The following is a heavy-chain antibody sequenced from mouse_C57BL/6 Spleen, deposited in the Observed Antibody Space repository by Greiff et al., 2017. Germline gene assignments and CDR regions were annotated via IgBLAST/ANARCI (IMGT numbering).Heavy chain of an antibody. CDR2: IDPNSGGT. V-gene: IGHV1-72*01. Sequence: QVQLQQPGAELVKPGASVKLSCKASGYTFTSYWMHWVKQRPGRGLEWIGRIDPNSGGTKYNEKFKSKATLTVDKPSSTAYIQLSSLTSEDSAVYYCERSDLQFITTVGGYFDVWGTGTTVTVSS. D-gene: IGHD1-1*01. CDR1: GYTFTSYW. CDR3: ERSDLQFITTVGGYFDV. J-gene: IGHJ1*03.